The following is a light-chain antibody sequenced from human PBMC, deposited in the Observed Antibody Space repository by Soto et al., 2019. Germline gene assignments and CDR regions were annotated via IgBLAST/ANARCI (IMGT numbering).Light chain of an antibody. J-gene: IGKJ5*01. CDR2: AAS. V-gene: IGKV1-27*01. CDR3: QKYNSAPIT. Sequence: DIQMTQSPSSLSASVGDRVTITCRASQGITNYLAWYQQKSGKVPKLLIYAASTLQSGVPSRFSGSGSGTDFTLTIDSLQPEDVATYYCQKYNSAPITFDQGTRLEIK. CDR1: QGITNY.